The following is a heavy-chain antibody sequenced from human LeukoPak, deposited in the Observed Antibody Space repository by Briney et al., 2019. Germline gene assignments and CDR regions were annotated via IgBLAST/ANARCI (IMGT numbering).Heavy chain of an antibody. V-gene: IGHV3-30*02. J-gene: IGHJ4*02. CDR3: AKDVSSRQKTAYDMDY. D-gene: IGHD3-9*01. CDR2: IRYDGSNK. Sequence: GGSLRLSCAASGFTFSSYGMHWVRQAPGKGLEWVALIRYDGSNKYYADSVKGRFTISRDNSKNTLYLQMNSLRAEDTAVYYCAKDVSSRQKTAYDMDYWGQGTLVTVSS. CDR1: GFTFSSYG.